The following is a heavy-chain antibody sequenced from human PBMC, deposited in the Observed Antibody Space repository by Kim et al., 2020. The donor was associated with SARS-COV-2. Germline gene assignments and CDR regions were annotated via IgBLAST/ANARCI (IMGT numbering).Heavy chain of an antibody. CDR2: K. CDR3: ARDECSGYSDY. J-gene: IGHJ4*01. V-gene: IGHV3-33*01. D-gene: IGHD3-22*01. Sequence: KYYSKSGKGRLTTNRDKSKDMVYLQMNSLGAKDTAVYYCARDECSGYSDYWGQGILVTVSS.